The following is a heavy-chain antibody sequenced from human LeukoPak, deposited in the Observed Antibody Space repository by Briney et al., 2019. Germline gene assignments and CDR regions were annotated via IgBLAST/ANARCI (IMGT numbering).Heavy chain of an antibody. V-gene: IGHV1-3*01. CDR3: ARDTRYCSGGSCPLWHWFDP. CDR1: GYTFTSYA. CDR2: INAGNGNT. J-gene: IGHJ5*02. D-gene: IGHD2-15*01. Sequence: ASVKVSCKASGYTFTSYAMHWVRQAPGQRPEWMGWINAGNGNTKYSQRFQGRVTITRDTSASTAYMELSSLRSEDTAVYYCARDTRYCSGGSCPLWHWFDPWGQGTLVTVSS.